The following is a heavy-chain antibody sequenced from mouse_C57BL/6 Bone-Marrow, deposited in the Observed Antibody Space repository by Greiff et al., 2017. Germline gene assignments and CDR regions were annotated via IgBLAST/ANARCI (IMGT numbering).Heavy chain of an antibody. CDR1: GYTFTSYW. J-gene: IGHJ2*01. D-gene: IGHD1-1*01. CDR3: ARCYYSGSNLDYFDY. V-gene: IGHV1-52*01. CDR2: IDPSDSET. Sequence: QVQLQQPGAELVRPGSSVKLSCKASGYTFTSYWMHWVKQRPIQGLEWIGNIDPSDSETNYNQKFKDKATLTVDKSSSTAYMQLSSLTSEDSAVYYGARCYYSGSNLDYFDYWGQGTTLTVSS.